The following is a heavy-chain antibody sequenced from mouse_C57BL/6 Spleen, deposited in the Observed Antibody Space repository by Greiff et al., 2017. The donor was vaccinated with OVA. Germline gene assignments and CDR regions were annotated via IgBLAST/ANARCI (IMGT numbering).Heavy chain of an antibody. CDR3: ARNLYYDYGGFFDY. CDR1: GFSFTSYA. CDR2: IWTGGGT. V-gene: IGHV2-9-1*01. Sequence: VQLQQSGPGLVAPSQSLSITCTVSGFSFTSYAISWVRQPPGQGLEWFGLIWTGGGTNYNSALKSRLSISKDNSKSQVFLKMNSLQTDDTARYYCARNLYYDYGGFFDYWGQGTTLTVSS. D-gene: IGHD2-4*01. J-gene: IGHJ2*01.